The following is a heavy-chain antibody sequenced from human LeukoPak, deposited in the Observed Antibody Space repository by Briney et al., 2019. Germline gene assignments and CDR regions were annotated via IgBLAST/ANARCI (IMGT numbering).Heavy chain of an antibody. CDR1: GFTFSPYW. Sequence: PGGSLRLSCAASGFTFSPYWMSWVRQAPGKGLEWVAKIKQDGSQKYYVDSVKGRFTISRDNAKNSLYLKMNSLRAEDTAVYYCAKQTLRARPFDYWGQGTLVTVSS. J-gene: IGHJ4*02. CDR2: IKQDGSQK. D-gene: IGHD1/OR15-1a*01. V-gene: IGHV3-7*03. CDR3: AKQTLRARPFDY.